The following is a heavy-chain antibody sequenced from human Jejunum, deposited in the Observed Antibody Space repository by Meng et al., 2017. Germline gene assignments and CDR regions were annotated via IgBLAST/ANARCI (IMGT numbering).Heavy chain of an antibody. CDR2: IFTSGST. D-gene: IGHD3-22*01. CDR3: VRALRGSSGYDYGLDV. V-gene: IGHV4-4*07. CDR1: GGSISSYY. Sequence: SDTLSLTCTVSGGSISSYYWIWIRQPAGKGLEWIGRIFTSGSTNYNPSLESRLTMAVDTSKNQISLRLTSVTAADTAVYYCVRALRGSSGYDYGLDVWGQGTTVTVSS. J-gene: IGHJ6*02.